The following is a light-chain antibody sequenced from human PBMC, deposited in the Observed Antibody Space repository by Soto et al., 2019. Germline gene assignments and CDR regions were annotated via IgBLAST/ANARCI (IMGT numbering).Light chain of an antibody. Sequence: EIQMTQSPSSLSASVGDRVTITCRASQSISSYLNWYQQKPGKAPKLLIYAASSLQSGVPSRFIGSGSGTDFTLTISSLQPEDFATYYCQQSYSIPSITFGQGTRLAIK. J-gene: IGKJ5*01. V-gene: IGKV1-39*01. CDR2: AAS. CDR1: QSISSY. CDR3: QQSYSIPSIT.